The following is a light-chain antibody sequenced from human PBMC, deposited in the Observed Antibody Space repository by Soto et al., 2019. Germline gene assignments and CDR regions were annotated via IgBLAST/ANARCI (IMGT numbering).Light chain of an antibody. CDR2: WAS. CDR1: QSVLYSSNNKNY. V-gene: IGKV4-1*01. CDR3: QQYYATPRT. J-gene: IGKJ1*01. Sequence: DIVRTQSPDSLAVSLGERATINCKSSQSVLYSSNNKNYLAWYQQKPGQPPKLLIYWASTRESGVPDRFSGSGSGTDFTLTISSLQAADVAVYYCQQYYATPRTFGQGTKVEIK.